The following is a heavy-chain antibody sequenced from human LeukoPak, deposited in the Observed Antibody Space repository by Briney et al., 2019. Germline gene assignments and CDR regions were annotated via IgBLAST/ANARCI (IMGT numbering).Heavy chain of an antibody. J-gene: IGHJ3*02. CDR1: GKTLTEVA. CDR2: FDPEVGGT. Sequence: ASVKVSCKISGKTLTEVALHWVRQAPGKGLEWMGGFDPEVGGTIYAQKFQGRVTMTEDTSTDTAYMELSSLRSEDTAVYYCATDTTPPYAFDIWGQGTMVTVSS. V-gene: IGHV1-24*01. CDR3: ATDTTPPYAFDI. D-gene: IGHD1-1*01.